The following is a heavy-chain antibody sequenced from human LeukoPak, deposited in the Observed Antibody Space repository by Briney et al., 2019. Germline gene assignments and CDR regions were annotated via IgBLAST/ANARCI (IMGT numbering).Heavy chain of an antibody. CDR1: GGTFSSYA. CDR3: ARGIVGATTVYYFDY. Sequence: GASVKVSCKASGGTFSSYAISWVRQAPGQGLEWMGWISAYNGNTNYARKLQGRVTMTTDTSTSTAYMELRSLRSDDTAVYYCARGIVGATTVYYFDYWGQGTLVTVSS. D-gene: IGHD1-26*01. J-gene: IGHJ4*02. V-gene: IGHV1-18*01. CDR2: ISAYNGNT.